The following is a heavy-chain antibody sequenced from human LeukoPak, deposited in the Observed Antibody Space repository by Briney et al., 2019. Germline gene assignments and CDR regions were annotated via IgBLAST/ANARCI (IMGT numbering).Heavy chain of an antibody. J-gene: IGHJ4*02. Sequence: GASVKVSCXASGYTFTSYDINWVRQATGQGLEWMGWMNPNSGNTGYAQKFQGRVTITRNTSISTAYMELSSLRSEDTAVYYCARQRRGAAAGFDYWGQGTLVTVSS. V-gene: IGHV1-8*03. CDR1: GYTFTSYD. CDR3: ARQRRGAAAGFDY. D-gene: IGHD6-13*01. CDR2: MNPNSGNT.